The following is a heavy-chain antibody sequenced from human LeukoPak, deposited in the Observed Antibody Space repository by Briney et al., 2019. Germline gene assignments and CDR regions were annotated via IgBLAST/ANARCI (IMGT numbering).Heavy chain of an antibody. CDR2: INHSGST. CDR3: ARRVGVWGSYRFTFDY. V-gene: IGHV4-34*01. J-gene: IGHJ4*02. D-gene: IGHD3-16*02. CDR1: GGSFSGYY. Sequence: SETLSLTCAVYGGSFSGYYWSWIHQPPGKGLEWIGEINHSGSTNYNPSLKSRVTISVDTSKNQFSLKLSSVTAADTAVYYCARRVGVWGSYRFTFDYWGQGTLVTVSS.